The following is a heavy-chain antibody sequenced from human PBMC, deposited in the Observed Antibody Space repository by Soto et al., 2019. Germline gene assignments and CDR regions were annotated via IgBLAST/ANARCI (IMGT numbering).Heavy chain of an antibody. CDR2: IWYDGSNK. V-gene: IGHV3-33*01. CDR3: ARESITEDAFDI. D-gene: IGHD1-20*01. Sequence: GGSLRLSCAASGFTFSSYGMHWVRQAPGKGLEWVAVIWYDGSNKYCADSVKGRFAISRDNSKNTLYLQMNSLRAEDTAVYYYARESITEDAFDIWGQGTMVTVSS. J-gene: IGHJ3*02. CDR1: GFTFSSYG.